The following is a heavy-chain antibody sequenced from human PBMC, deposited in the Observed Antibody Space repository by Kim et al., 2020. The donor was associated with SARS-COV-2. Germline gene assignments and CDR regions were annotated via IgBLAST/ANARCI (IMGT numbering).Heavy chain of an antibody. Sequence: GGSLRLSCAASGFTFSSYGMHWVRQAPGKGLEWVAVIWYDGSNKYYADSVKGRFTISRDNSKNTLYLQMNSLRAEDTAVYYCAREAASWNFYYYYGMDVWGQGTTVTVSS. CDR2: IWYDGSNK. J-gene: IGHJ6*02. CDR3: AREAASWNFYYYYGMDV. D-gene: IGHD1-7*01. CDR1: GFTFSSYG. V-gene: IGHV3-33*01.